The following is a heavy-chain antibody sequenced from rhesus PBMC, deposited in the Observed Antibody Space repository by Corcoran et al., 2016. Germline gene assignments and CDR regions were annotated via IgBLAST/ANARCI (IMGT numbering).Heavy chain of an antibody. D-gene: IGHD6S26*01. CDR2: IPPYNSNT. V-gene: IGHV1-180*01. Sequence: QVQLVQSGAEIKQPGASVKLSCKASGYTFTNYYIHWVRQAPGQGLEWIGLIPPYNSNTGYAQISQGRGTITTDTSTSTGYMELSSLRSEDTAVYYCTREEGGSGWSGFDYWGQGVLVTVSS. J-gene: IGHJ4*01. CDR3: TREEGGSGWSGFDY. CDR1: GYTFTNYY.